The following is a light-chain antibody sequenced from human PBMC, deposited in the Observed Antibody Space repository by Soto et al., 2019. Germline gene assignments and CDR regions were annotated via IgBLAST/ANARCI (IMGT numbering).Light chain of an antibody. V-gene: IGLV2-14*01. J-gene: IGLJ1*01. CDR2: EVS. Sequence: QSVLTQPASVSGSPGQSIAISCTGTSSDVGGYNYVSWYQQHPGKAPKHMIHEVSNRPSGISDRFSGSKSGNTASLTISGLQADDEADYYCSSHTSYSTRVFGTGTKLTVL. CDR3: SSHTSYSTRV. CDR1: SSDVGGYNY.